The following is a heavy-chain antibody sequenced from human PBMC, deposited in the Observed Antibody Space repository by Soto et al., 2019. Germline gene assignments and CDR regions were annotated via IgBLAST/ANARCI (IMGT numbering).Heavy chain of an antibody. Sequence: ASVKGSCKASGYTFTSYGISWVRQAPGQGLEWMGWISAYNGNTNYAQKLQGRVTMTTDTSTSTAYMELRSLRSDDTAVYYCARDDGLCSGGSCYSFAAEYFQHWGQGTLVTVSS. V-gene: IGHV1-18*01. J-gene: IGHJ1*01. CDR2: ISAYNGNT. CDR1: GYTFTSYG. D-gene: IGHD2-15*01. CDR3: ARDDGLCSGGSCYSFAAEYFQH.